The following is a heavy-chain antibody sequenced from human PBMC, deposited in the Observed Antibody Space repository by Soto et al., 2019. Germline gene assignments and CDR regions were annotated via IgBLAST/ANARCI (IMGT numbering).Heavy chain of an antibody. CDR3: ARNYCSGGSCYHYFDY. CDR2: IYYSGST. Sequence: SETLSLTCTVSGGSISSGDYYWSWIRQPPGKGLEWIGYIYYSGSTNYNPSLKSRVTISVDTSKNQFSLKLSSVTAADTAVYYCARNYCSGGSCYHYFDYWGQGTLVNVSS. D-gene: IGHD2-15*01. V-gene: IGHV4-30-4*01. J-gene: IGHJ4*02. CDR1: GGSISSGDYY.